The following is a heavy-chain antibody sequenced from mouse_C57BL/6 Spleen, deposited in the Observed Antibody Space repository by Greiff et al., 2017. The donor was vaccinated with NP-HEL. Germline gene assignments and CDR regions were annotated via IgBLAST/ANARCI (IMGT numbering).Heavy chain of an antibody. CDR3: ARKGYDGHYWYFDV. V-gene: IGHV1-18*01. CDR1: GYTFTDYN. J-gene: IGHJ1*03. CDR2: INPNNGGT. Sequence: VQLKQSGPELVKPGASVKIPCKASGYTFTDYNMDWVKQSHGKSLEWIGDINPNNGGTIYNQKFKGKATLTVDKSSSTAYMELRSLTSEDTAVYYCARKGYDGHYWYFDVWGTGTTVTVSS. D-gene: IGHD2-3*01.